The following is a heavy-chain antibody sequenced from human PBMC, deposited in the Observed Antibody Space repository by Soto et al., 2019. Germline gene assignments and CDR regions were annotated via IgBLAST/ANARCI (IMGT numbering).Heavy chain of an antibody. CDR1: XGSFSGYY. V-gene: IGHV4-34*01. J-gene: IGHJ3*02. Sequence: SETLSLTCAVYXGSFSGYYWSWIRQPPGKGREWIGEIDHSGSTNYNPSLKSRVTISVETSKNQFSLKLRSVTAADTAVYYCARQWSVSVIVAPYAFEIWGQGTLVTVSS. CDR2: IDHSGST. D-gene: IGHD3-22*01. CDR3: ARQWSVSVIVAPYAFEI.